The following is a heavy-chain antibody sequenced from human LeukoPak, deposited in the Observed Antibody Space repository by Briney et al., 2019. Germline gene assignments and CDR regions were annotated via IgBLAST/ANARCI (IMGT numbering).Heavy chain of an antibody. D-gene: IGHD3-22*01. J-gene: IGHJ4*03. CDR2: TSGRGGST. CDR1: RFTLSSYA. CDR3: AKETYYYDSSGYLFDS. Sequence: GGSLTLSCAASRFTLSSYAMSCVRHAPGGGLEWVSATSGRGGSTFYRAFVEGRFTISRDNSKNTLYLQMNSLRGEDTAVYYCAKETYYYDSSGYLFDSWGHGTLGSVSS. V-gene: IGHV3-23*01.